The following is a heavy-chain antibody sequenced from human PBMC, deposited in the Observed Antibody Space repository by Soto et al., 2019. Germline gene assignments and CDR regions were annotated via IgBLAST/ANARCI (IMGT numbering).Heavy chain of an antibody. CDR2: ISAYNGNT. Sequence: VASVKVSCKASGYTFTSYGISLVRQAPGQGLEWMGWISAYNGNTNYAQKLQGRVTMTTDTSTSTAYMELRSLRSDDTAVYYCASTITQGSYYYMDVWGKGTTVTVSS. D-gene: IGHD5-12*01. J-gene: IGHJ6*03. V-gene: IGHV1-18*01. CDR1: GYTFTSYG. CDR3: ASTITQGSYYYMDV.